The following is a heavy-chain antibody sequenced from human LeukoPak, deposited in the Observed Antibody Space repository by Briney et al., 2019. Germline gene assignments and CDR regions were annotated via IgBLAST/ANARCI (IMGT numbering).Heavy chain of an antibody. V-gene: IGHV1-46*01. Sequence: GASLKVSCKAYGYTFISYYMHWVRQAPGQGLEWMGIINPSDGSTSYAQKFQGRVTMTRDTSTSTVYMELSSLRSEDTAVYHCVRDYSNSLDVWGQGTTVTVSS. CDR2: INPSDGST. CDR1: GYTFISYY. CDR3: VRDYSNSLDV. J-gene: IGHJ6*02. D-gene: IGHD4-11*01.